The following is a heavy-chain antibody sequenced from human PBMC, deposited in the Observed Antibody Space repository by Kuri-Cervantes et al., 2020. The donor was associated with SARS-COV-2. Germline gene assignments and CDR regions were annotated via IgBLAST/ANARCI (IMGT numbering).Heavy chain of an antibody. CDR3: AKVVGGGLNYDYGMDV. J-gene: IGHJ6*02. D-gene: IGHD4-23*01. Sequence: GESLKISCVASGFTFSSYEMNWVRQAPGKGLEWVSYIRSGGPIKYADSVKGRFTISRDNAKNSLYLQMNSLRPEDTALYYCAKVVGGGLNYDYGMDVWGQGTTVTVSS. CDR1: GFTFSSYE. V-gene: IGHV3-48*03. CDR2: IRSGGPI.